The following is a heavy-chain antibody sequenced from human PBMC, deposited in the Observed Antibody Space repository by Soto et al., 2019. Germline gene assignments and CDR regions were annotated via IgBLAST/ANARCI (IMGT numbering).Heavy chain of an antibody. CDR1: GFSFSSYG. J-gene: IGHJ6*02. CDR3: AGQSSGGDCYRRYYYGMNV. V-gene: IGHV3-33*01. D-gene: IGHD2-21*02. CDR2: IWYDGSNE. Sequence: PGGSLRLSCAASGFSFSSYGMHWVRQAPGKGLEWVAVIWYDGSNEYYADSVKGRFTISRDNSKNTLYLHMNTLRAEDTAVYYCAGQSSGGDCYRRYYYGMNVWGQGTTVTVSS.